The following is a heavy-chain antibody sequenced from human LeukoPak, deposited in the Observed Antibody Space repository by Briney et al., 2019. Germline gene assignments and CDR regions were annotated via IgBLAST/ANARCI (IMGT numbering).Heavy chain of an antibody. CDR3: ARDEPNAVGGTAGLAY. CDR1: GFTFSSYE. Sequence: GSPRLSCAASGFTFSSYEMNWVRQAPGRGLEWVSYISGSGVTMYYADSVKGRFTISRDDAKNSLYLQMNSLRAEDTAVYYCARDEPNAVGGTAGLAYWGQGALVTVSS. D-gene: IGHD6-19*01. J-gene: IGHJ4*02. CDR2: ISGSGVTM. V-gene: IGHV3-48*03.